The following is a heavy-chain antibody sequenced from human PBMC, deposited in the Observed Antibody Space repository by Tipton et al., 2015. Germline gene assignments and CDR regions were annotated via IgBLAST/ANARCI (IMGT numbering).Heavy chain of an antibody. V-gene: IGHV4-59*05. D-gene: IGHD2/OR15-2a*01. CDR2: IYYSGST. CDR3: ARSPFKSGYFDY. J-gene: IGHJ4*02. CDR1: NGSISSYY. Sequence: TLSLTCTVSNGSISSYYWSWIRQSPGKGLEWLGSIYYSGSTYYNLSLKSRVTISVDTSKNQFSLKLSSVTAADTAVYYCARSPFKSGYFDYWGQGTLVTVSS.